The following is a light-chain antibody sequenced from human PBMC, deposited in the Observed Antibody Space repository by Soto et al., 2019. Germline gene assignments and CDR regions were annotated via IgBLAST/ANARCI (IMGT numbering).Light chain of an antibody. CDR1: NIGSKS. Sequence: SYELTQPPSVSVAPGKTAKITCGGNNIGSKSVHWYQQKPGQAPVLVIYYDSARPPGIPERFSGSNSGNTATLSIGRVEAGDEADYYCQVWDTSSNHVVFGGGTKLTVL. CDR3: QVWDTSSNHVV. CDR2: YDS. V-gene: IGLV3-21*04. J-gene: IGLJ2*01.